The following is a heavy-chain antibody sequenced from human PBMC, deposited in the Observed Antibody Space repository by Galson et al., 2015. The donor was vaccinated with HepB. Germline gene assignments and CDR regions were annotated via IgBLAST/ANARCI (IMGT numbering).Heavy chain of an antibody. J-gene: IGHJ4*02. CDR3: ARDNPYSSGWFGAGDFDY. V-gene: IGHV3-30-3*01. D-gene: IGHD6-19*01. CDR1: GFTFSGSA. CDR2: ISYDGSNY. Sequence: SLRLSCAASGFTFSGSAMHWVRPAPGKGLEWVAVISYDGSNYYYADFVKGRLTISRDNSRNTLYLQMNSLRAEDTAVYYCARDNPYSSGWFGAGDFDYWGQGTLVTVSS.